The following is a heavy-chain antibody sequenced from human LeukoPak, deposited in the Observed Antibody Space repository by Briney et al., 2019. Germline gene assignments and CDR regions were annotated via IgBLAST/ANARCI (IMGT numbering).Heavy chain of an antibody. D-gene: IGHD3-9*01. CDR2: IIPIFGTA. Sequence: ASVKVSCKASGGTFSSYAISWVRQAPGQGLEWMGGIIPIFGTANYAQKFQGRITITTDESTSTAYMELSSLRSEDTAVYYCARAPSHILTGSPHYFDYWGQGTLVTVSS. V-gene: IGHV1-69*05. J-gene: IGHJ4*02. CDR1: GGTFSSYA. CDR3: ARAPSHILTGSPHYFDY.